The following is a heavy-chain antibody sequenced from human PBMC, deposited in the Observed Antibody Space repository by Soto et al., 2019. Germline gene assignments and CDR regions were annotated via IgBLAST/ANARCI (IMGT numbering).Heavy chain of an antibody. CDR1: GGSFSGYY. V-gene: IGHV4-34*01. Sequence: SETLSLTCAVYGGSFSGYYWSWIRQPSGKGLEWIGSIYHGGSTYYNPSLNSRVTLSIDMTNNHVSLILNSVTAADTAVYYCARVGPWVPYYYDSSPYTFENWFDPCGQGTLVTVSS. CDR2: IYHGGST. D-gene: IGHD3-22*01. J-gene: IGHJ5*02. CDR3: ARVGPWVPYYYDSSPYTFENWFDP.